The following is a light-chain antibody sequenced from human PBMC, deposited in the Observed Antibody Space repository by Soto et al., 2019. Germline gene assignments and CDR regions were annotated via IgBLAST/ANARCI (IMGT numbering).Light chain of an antibody. Sequence: DIQMTQSPSSLSASVGDRVTITCRASQSINTYLNWYHQKPGKAPKLLIYAASSLQSGVPSRFSGSGSGTDFTLTISSLQPEDFATYYCQQSDSSPLTFGPGTKVDIK. J-gene: IGKJ3*01. V-gene: IGKV1-39*01. CDR1: QSINTY. CDR2: AAS. CDR3: QQSDSSPLT.